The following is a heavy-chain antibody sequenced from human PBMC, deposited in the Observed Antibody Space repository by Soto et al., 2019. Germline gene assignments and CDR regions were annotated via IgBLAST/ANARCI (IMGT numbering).Heavy chain of an antibody. CDR3: AREVETDALDI. V-gene: IGHV4-59*01. CDR2: ISSSGHT. CDR1: GGSISSYY. J-gene: IGHJ3*02. Sequence: VSGGSISSYYWSWVRQPPGKGLEWIGYISSSGHTIYTPSLKSRVTLSVDTSKNQFSLKLRSVTAADTAVYFCAREVETDALDIWGQGTMVTVSS.